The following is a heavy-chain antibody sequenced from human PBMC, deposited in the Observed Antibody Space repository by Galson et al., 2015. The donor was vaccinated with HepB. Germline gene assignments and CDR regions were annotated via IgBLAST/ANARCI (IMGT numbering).Heavy chain of an antibody. CDR3: ARIRDYDSSGSIRRAPWFDP. V-gene: IGHV2-26*01. CDR2: IFSNDEK. Sequence: PALVKPTQTLTLTCTVSGFSLSSAIMGVSWIRQPPGKALEWLAHIFSNDEKSYSTSLKSRLTISKDTSKSQVVLTMTNMDPVDTATYYCARIRDYDSSGSIRRAPWFDPWGQGTLVTVSS. J-gene: IGHJ5*02. CDR1: GFSLSSAIMG. D-gene: IGHD3-22*01.